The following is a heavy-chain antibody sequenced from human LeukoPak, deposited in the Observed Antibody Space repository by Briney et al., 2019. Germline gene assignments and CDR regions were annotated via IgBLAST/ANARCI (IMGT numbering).Heavy chain of an antibody. CDR1: GFTFSSYW. CDR2: INSDGSST. Sequence: PGGSLRLSCAASGFTFSSYWMHWVRQAPGKGLVWVSRINSDGSSTSYADSVKGRFTISRDNAKNTLYLQMNSLRAEDTAVYYCARHIGRLEQWLVLSAPPTPYYFDYWGQGTLVTVSS. D-gene: IGHD6-19*01. V-gene: IGHV3-74*01. CDR3: ARHIGRLEQWLVLSAPPTPYYFDY. J-gene: IGHJ4*02.